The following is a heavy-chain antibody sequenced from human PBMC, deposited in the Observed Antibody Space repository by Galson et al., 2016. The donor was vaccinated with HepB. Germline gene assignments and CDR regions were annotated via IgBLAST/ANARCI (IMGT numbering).Heavy chain of an antibody. V-gene: IGHV3-23*01. Sequence: SLRLSCAASGFDFSNFAMTWVRQAPGQGLEWVSLISGSGGTTYYTDSVKGRFTVSRDNSKSTLNLQMNSLRAEDTALYYCARVGGDCSTTSCYGFDYYYYNMDVWGQGTTVTVSS. D-gene: IGHD2-2*01. CDR3: ARVGGDCSTTSCYGFDYYYYNMDV. J-gene: IGHJ6*02. CDR2: ISGSGGTT. CDR1: GFDFSNFA.